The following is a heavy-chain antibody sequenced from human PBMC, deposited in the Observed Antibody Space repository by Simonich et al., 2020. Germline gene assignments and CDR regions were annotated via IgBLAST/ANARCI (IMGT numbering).Heavy chain of an antibody. CDR2: ISGSGGRT. J-gene: IGHJ3*02. D-gene: IGHD3-22*01. CDR3: AKDLGERITMIVVVIDAFDI. CDR1: GFTFSSYA. Sequence: GGGLVQPGGSLRLSCAASGFTFSSYAMSWVRQAPGKGLGWVSAISGSGGRTYYADSVKGRFNISRDTSKNTLYLQMNSLRAEDTAVYYCAKDLGERITMIVVVIDAFDIWGQGTMVTVSS. V-gene: IGHV3-23*01.